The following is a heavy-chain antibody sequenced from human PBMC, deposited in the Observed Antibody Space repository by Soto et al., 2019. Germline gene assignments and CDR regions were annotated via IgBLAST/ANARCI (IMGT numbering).Heavy chain of an antibody. Sequence: ASVKVSCKVSGYTLTELSMHWVRQAPGKGLEWMGGFDPEDGETIYAQKFQGRVTMTEDTSTDTAYMELSSLRSEDTAVYYCVHQPLYSSSWSNFDYWGQGNLVTVSS. J-gene: IGHJ4*02. V-gene: IGHV1-24*01. CDR3: VHQPLYSSSWSNFDY. D-gene: IGHD6-13*01. CDR2: FDPEDGET. CDR1: GYTLTELS.